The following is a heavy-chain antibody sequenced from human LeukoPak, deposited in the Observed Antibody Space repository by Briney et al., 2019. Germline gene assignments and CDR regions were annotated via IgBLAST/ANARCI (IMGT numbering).Heavy chain of an antibody. Sequence: PGGSLRLSCAASGFTFSSYAMHWVRQAPGKGLEWVAVISYDGSNKYYADSVKGRFTISRDNSKNTLYLQMNSLRAEDTAVYYCARGGRLDAFDIWGQGTMVTVSS. J-gene: IGHJ3*02. CDR1: GFTFSSYA. CDR3: ARGGRLDAFDI. V-gene: IGHV3-30-3*01. CDR2: ISYDGSNK. D-gene: IGHD2-15*01.